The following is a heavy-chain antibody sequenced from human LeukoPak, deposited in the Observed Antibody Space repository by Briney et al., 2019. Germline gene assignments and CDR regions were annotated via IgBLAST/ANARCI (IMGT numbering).Heavy chain of an antibody. CDR2: INHSGSI. V-gene: IGHV4-34*01. CDR3: ARRGYSYGFPY. J-gene: IGHJ4*02. CDR1: GGSFSDYY. D-gene: IGHD5-18*01. Sequence: SETLSLTCTVYGGSFSDYYWGWIRQPPGKGLEWIGEINHSGSINYNPSLKSRVTISADTSKNQFSLNLSSVTAADTAVYYCARRGYSYGFPYWGQGTLVTVSS.